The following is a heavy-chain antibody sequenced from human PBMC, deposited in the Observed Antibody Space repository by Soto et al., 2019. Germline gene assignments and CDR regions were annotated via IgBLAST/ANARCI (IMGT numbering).Heavy chain of an antibody. CDR2: IYYSGST. CDR1: GGSISSGDYY. J-gene: IGHJ6*02. V-gene: IGHV4-30-4*01. Sequence: SETLSLTCTVSGGSISSGDYYWSWIRQPPGKGLEWIGYIYYSGSTYYNPSLKSRVTISVDTSKNQFSLKRSSVTAADTAVYYCARDLMPTSSRWYYYGMDVWGQGTTVTVSS. D-gene: IGHD6-13*01. CDR3: ARDLMPTSSRWYYYGMDV.